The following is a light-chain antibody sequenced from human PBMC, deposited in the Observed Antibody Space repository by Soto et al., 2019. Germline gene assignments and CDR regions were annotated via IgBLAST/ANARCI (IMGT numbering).Light chain of an antibody. CDR1: SGHSSYA. CDR3: QTWGTGPCV. V-gene: IGLV4-69*01. Sequence: QPVLTQSPSASASLGASVNLTCTLSSGHSSYAIAWHQQQPEKGPRYLMKLNSDGSHSKGDGIPDRISGSSSGAERYLTISSLQSEDEADYYCQTWGTGPCVFGGGTQLTVL. CDR2: LNSDGSH. J-gene: IGLJ3*02.